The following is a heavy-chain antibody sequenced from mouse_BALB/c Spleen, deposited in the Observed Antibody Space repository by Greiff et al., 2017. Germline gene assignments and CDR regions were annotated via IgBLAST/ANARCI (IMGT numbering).Heavy chain of an antibody. CDR3: ASYYGNLWFAY. CDR2: ISTYYGDA. CDR1: GYTFTDYA. J-gene: IGHJ3*01. Sequence: QVQLQQSGAELVRPGVSVKISCKGSGYTFTDYAMHWVKQSHAKSLEWIGVISTYYGDASYNQKFKGKATMTVDKSSSTAYMQLSSLTSEDSAVYFCASYYGNLWFAYWGQGTLVTVSA. V-gene: IGHV1S137*01. D-gene: IGHD2-10*01.